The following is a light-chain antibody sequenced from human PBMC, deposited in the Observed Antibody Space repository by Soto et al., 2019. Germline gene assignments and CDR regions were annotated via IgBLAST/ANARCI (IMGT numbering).Light chain of an antibody. CDR2: LNSDGSH. V-gene: IGLV4-69*01. CDR3: QTWGTGIRV. Sequence: PVLTQSLSASASLGASVKLTCTLSSGHSSYAIAWHQQQPEKGPRYLMKLNSDGSHSKGDGIPDRFSGSSSGAERYLTISSLQSEDEADYYCQTWGTGIRVFGGGTKLTVL. CDR1: SGHSSYA. J-gene: IGLJ2*01.